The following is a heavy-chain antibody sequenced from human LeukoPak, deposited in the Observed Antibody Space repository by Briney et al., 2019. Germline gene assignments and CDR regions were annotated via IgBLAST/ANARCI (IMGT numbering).Heavy chain of an antibody. J-gene: IGHJ4*02. Sequence: PSETLSLTCAVSGYSISIAYYWGGIRQPPGKGLEWIGRIFRGGSTSYNPSLMSRLTMSMDTSKNQFSLQLTSVTAADTAVYYCARYDSRGSGSTQLEYWGQGILVTISS. CDR2: IFRGGST. V-gene: IGHV4-38-2*01. D-gene: IGHD3-3*01. CDR1: GYSISIAYY. CDR3: ARYDSRGSGSTQLEY.